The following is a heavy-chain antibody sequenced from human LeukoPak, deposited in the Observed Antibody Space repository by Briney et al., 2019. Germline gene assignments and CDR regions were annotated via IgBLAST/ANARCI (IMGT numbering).Heavy chain of an antibody. J-gene: IGHJ4*02. V-gene: IGHV1-46*01. CDR2: INPRGGST. Sequence: ASVKVSCKASGYTFTTYYVHWVRQAPGQGLEGMGIINPRGGSTTYAQKFRGRLTMTRDMSTSTVYMELSSLRSEDTAVYYCARGSRPVYNLLTGKRYFDYWGQGTLLTVSS. CDR3: ARGSRPVYNLLTGKRYFDY. CDR1: GYTFTTYY. D-gene: IGHD3-9*01.